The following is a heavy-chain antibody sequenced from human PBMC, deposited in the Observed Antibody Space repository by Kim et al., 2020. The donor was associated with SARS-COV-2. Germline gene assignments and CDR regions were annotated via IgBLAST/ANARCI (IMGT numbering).Heavy chain of an antibody. J-gene: IGHJ6*02. V-gene: IGHV3-23*01. D-gene: IGHD3-9*01. CDR2: ISGSGGST. CDR3: AKETPYYDILTGYYSYYYYYGMDV. CDR1: GFTFSSYA. Sequence: GGSLRLSCAASGFTFSSYAMSWVRQAPGKGLEWVSAISGSGGSTYYADSVKGRFTISRDNSKNTLYLQMNSLRAEDTAVYYCAKETPYYDILTGYYSYYYYYGMDVWGQGTTVTVSS.